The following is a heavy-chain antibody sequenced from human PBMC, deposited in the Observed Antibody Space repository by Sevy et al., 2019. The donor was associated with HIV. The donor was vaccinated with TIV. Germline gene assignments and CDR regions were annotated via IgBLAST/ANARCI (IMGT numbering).Heavy chain of an antibody. Sequence: GGSLRLSCAASGFTLSTYAMHWARQAPAKGLEGGPVIPYDGSNNNKANSVKGRFTISRDNSKNTLYLQMNSLRAEDTAVYYCARDQDYYDSSGYLLPPDYWGQGTLVTVSS. CDR3: ARDQDYYDSSGYLLPPDY. CDR2: IPYDGSNN. J-gene: IGHJ4*02. CDR1: GFTLSTYA. D-gene: IGHD3-22*01. V-gene: IGHV3-30-3*01.